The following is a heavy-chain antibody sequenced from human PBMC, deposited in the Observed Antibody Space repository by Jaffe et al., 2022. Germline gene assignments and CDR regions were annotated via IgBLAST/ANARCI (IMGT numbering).Heavy chain of an antibody. V-gene: IGHV3-48*01. CDR3: ARDSVTGPSYFDY. J-gene: IGHJ4*02. D-gene: IGHD3-9*01. CDR2: ISRGGPII. Sequence: EVQLVESGGGLVQPGGSLRLSCAASGFTFSSYSMNWVRQAPGKGLEWLSYISRGGPIIYYADSVKGRFTISRDNGKNSVYLRMNSLRADDTAVYYCARDSVTGPSYFDYWGQGALVTVSS. CDR1: GFTFSSYS.